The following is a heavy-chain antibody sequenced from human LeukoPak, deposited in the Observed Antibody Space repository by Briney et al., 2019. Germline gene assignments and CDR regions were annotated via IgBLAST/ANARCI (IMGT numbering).Heavy chain of an antibody. V-gene: IGHV4-61*02. CDR3: ARDEVGGAFDI. CDR1: CGSISSGSYY. J-gene: IGHJ3*02. CDR2: IYTRGST. D-gene: IGHD2-15*01. Sequence: SDTLSLTCTVSCGSISSGSYYWSWIQPPAGKGLEWIGRIYTRGSTNYNPSLKSRVTISGVTSKNQFSLKPSSVTAADTAVYYCARDEVGGAFDIWGQGTMVTVSS.